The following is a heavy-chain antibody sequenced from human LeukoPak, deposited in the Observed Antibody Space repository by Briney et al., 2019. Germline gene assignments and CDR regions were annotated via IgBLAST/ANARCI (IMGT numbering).Heavy chain of an antibody. D-gene: IGHD3-3*01. Sequence: ASVKVSCKAPGYTFTSYAMHWVRQAPGQRLEWMGWINAGNGNTKYSQKFQGRVTITRDTSASTAYMELSSLRSEDTAVYYCARDEGLRMDDFWSGPSNNWFDPWGQGTLVTVSS. V-gene: IGHV1-3*01. CDR1: GYTFTSYA. CDR3: ARDEGLRMDDFWSGPSNNWFDP. J-gene: IGHJ5*02. CDR2: INAGNGNT.